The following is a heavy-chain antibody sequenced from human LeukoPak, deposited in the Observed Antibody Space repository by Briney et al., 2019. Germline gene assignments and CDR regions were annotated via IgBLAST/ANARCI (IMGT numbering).Heavy chain of an antibody. D-gene: IGHD3-10*01. Sequence: SQTLSLTCTVSGGSISIGDYYWSWIRQPPGKGLEWIGYIYYSGSTYYNPSLKSRVTISVDQSKNQFSLKLSSVTAADTAVYYCARDSLMVRGVSYFDYWGQGTLVTVSS. V-gene: IGHV4-30-4*08. CDR1: GGSISIGDYY. CDR3: ARDSLMVRGVSYFDY. J-gene: IGHJ4*02. CDR2: IYYSGST.